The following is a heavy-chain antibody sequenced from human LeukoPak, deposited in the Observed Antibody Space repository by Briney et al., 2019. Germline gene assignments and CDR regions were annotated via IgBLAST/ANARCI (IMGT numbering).Heavy chain of an antibody. CDR1: GYTFTSYG. CDR2: ISAYNGNT. V-gene: IGHV1-18*01. CDR3: ARASTGTTWGYYYYMDV. Sequence: ASVKVSCKASGYTFTSYGISWVRQAPGQGLEWMGWISAYNGNTNYAQKLQGRVTMTTDTSTSTAYMELRSLRSDDTAVYYCARASTGTTWGYYYYMDVWGKGTTVTVSS. D-gene: IGHD1-1*01. J-gene: IGHJ6*03.